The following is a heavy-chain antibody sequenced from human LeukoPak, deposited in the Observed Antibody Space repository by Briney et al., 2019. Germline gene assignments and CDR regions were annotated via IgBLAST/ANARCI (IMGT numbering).Heavy chain of an antibody. CDR1: GFTFSRHS. CDR2: ISPGGPT. V-gene: IGHV3-23*01. J-gene: IGHJ4*02. CDR3: AKDGAWLRFDD. Sequence: GGSLRLSCAASGFTFSRHSMSWVRQAPGKGLEWVSGISPGGPTYYADSVKGRFTISRDDSKNTLYLQMKNLRAEDTAVYYCAKDGAWLRFDDWGQGILVTVSS. D-gene: IGHD5-12*01.